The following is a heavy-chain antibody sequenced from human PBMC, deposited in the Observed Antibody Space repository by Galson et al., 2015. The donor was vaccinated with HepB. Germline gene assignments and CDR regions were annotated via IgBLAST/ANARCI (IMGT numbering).Heavy chain of an antibody. D-gene: IGHD5-12*01. Sequence: SVKVSCKASGYTFTGYYMHWVRQAPGQGLEWMGRINPNSGGTNYAQKFQGRVTMTRDTSISTAYMELSRLRSDDTAVYYCARDPIDYSGYDVDAFDIWGQGTMVTVSS. CDR3: ARDPIDYSGYDVDAFDI. J-gene: IGHJ3*02. CDR2: INPNSGGT. V-gene: IGHV1-2*06. CDR1: GYTFTGYY.